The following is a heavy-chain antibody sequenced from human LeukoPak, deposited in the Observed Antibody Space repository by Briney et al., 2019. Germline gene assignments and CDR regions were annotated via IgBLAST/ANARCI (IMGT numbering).Heavy chain of an antibody. CDR1: GYTFTDYY. CDR2: VDPEDGET. CDR3: TRRLDGSGSSGYFDY. J-gene: IGHJ4*02. V-gene: IGHV1-69-2*01. D-gene: IGHD3-10*01. Sequence: GASVKVSCKASGYTFTDYYMHWVQQAPGKGLEWMGRVDPEDGETIYAEKSQGRVTITADTSTDTAYMELSSLRSEDTAVYYCTRRLDGSGSSGYFDYWGQGTLVTVSS.